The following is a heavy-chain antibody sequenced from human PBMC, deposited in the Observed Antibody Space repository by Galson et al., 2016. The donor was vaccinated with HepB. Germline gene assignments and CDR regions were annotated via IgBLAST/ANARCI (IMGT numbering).Heavy chain of an antibody. CDR1: GFTFSGYW. Sequence: SLRLSCAASGFTFSGYWMHWVRQAPGEGLVWVSRVGPDGSNTDYADPVKGRFTISRDNAKSTLYLQMDSLRAEDTAVYYCATPAVPRIVHSYAMDVWGQGTPVTVSS. D-gene: IGHD6-6*01. CDR3: ATPAVPRIVHSYAMDV. J-gene: IGHJ6*02. V-gene: IGHV3-74*01. CDR2: VGPDGSNT.